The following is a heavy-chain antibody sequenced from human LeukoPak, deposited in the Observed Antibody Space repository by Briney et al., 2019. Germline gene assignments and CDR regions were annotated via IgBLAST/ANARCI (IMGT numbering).Heavy chain of an antibody. J-gene: IGHJ4*02. CDR2: INHSGST. CDR3: AGRAMVRGVIRSY. D-gene: IGHD3-10*01. CDR1: GGSFSGYY. Sequence: SETLSLTCAVYGGSFSGYYWSWIRQPPGKGLEWSGEINHSGSTNYNPSLKSRVTISVDTSKNQFSLKLSSVTAADTAVYYCAGRAMVRGVIRSYWGQGTLVTASS. V-gene: IGHV4-34*01.